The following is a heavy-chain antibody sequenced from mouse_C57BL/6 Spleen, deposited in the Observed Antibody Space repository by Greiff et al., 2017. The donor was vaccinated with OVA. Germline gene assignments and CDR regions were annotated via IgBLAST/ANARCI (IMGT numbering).Heavy chain of an antibody. CDR2: ISAGGGYT. D-gene: IGHD1-1*01. J-gene: IGHJ2*01. CDR3: ASGSSFFFDY. V-gene: IGHV5-4*03. Sequence: DVKLVESGGGLVKPGGSLKLSCAASGFTFSSYAMSWVRQTPEKRLEWVATISAGGGYTYYPDNVKGRFTISRDNAKNNLYLQMSHLKSEDTAMYYCASGSSFFFDYWGQGTTLTVSS. CDR1: GFTFSSYA.